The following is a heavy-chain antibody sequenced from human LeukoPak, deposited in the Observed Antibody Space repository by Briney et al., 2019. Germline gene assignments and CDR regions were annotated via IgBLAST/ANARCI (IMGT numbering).Heavy chain of an antibody. CDR1: GFTFSSYA. Sequence: GGSLRLSCAASGFTFSSYAMSWVRQAPGKGLEWVSAISSSGVSTYYADSVKGRFTISRDNSKNALYLQANSLRAEDTAIYYCGKTPEITWSKTYDYWGQGTVVTVSS. D-gene: IGHD2-8*02. CDR2: ISSSGVST. CDR3: GKTPEITWSKTYDY. V-gene: IGHV3-23*01. J-gene: IGHJ4*02.